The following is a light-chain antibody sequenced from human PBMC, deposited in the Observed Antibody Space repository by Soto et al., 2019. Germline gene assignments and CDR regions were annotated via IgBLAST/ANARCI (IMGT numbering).Light chain of an antibody. CDR1: QSVNIY. CDR3: QQYDDWLRLT. V-gene: IGKV3D-15*01. CDR2: GAS. Sequence: EIVMTKSPATLSVSPGERATLSCRARQSVNIYFAWYQQKPGQAPRLLIFGASYRATGIPAKFSGSGSGTEFNLTISSLQSEDFAVYFCQQYDDWLRLTFGGGTKVEIK. J-gene: IGKJ4*02.